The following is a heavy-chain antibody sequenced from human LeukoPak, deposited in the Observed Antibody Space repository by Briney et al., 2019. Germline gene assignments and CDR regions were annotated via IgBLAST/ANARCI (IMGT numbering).Heavy chain of an antibody. CDR2: IYSGGST. D-gene: IGHD3-9*01. CDR3: AKVLPNYFSPSNWFDH. V-gene: IGHV3-53*01. CDR1: GFIFSSYG. J-gene: IGHJ5*02. Sequence: PGGSLRLSCAASGFIFSSYGMSWVRQAPGKGLEWVSVIYSGGSTFYADSVKGRFTISRDNSKNTLYLQMNSLRAEDTAVYYCAKVLPNYFSPSNWFDHWGQGTLVTVSS.